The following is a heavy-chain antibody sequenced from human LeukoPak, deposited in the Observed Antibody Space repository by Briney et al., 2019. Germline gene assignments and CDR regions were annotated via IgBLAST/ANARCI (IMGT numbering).Heavy chain of an antibody. CDR1: GYSFTSYW. J-gene: IGHJ5*02. CDR3: ARPRRSNYWFDP. CDR2: IDPSDSYT. V-gene: IGHV5-10-1*01. D-gene: IGHD4-11*01. Sequence: LGESLQISCQGSGYSFTSYWISWVRQLPGKGLEWMGRIDPSDSYTNYSPSFQGHVTISADKSISTAYLQWSSLKASDTAMYYCARPRRSNYWFDPWGQGTLVTVSS.